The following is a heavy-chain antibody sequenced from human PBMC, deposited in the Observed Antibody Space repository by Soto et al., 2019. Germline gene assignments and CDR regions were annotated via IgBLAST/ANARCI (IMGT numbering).Heavy chain of an antibody. CDR2: IYYSGST. D-gene: IGHD3-3*01. CDR1: GGSISSYY. J-gene: IGHJ6*03. V-gene: IGHV4-59*08. CDR3: ARLGGPEYYDFWSGYYQYYYYYYMDV. Sequence: SETLSLTCTVSGGSISSYYLSWIRQPPGKGLEWIGYIYYSGSTNYNPSLKSRVTISVDTSKNQFSLKLSSVTAADTAVYYCARLGGPEYYDFWSGYYQYYYYYYMDVWGKGTTVTVSS.